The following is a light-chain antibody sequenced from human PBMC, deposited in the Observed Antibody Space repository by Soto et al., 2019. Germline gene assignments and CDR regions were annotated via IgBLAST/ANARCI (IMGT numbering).Light chain of an antibody. J-gene: IGKJ5*01. CDR2: DAS. V-gene: IGKV3-11*01. CDR1: QSVSSY. CDR3: QQRSNWPG. Sequence: EIVLTQSPATLSLSPGERATLSCRASQSVSSYLAWYQQKPGQAPRLLIYDASNSATGIPARFSGSGSGTDFTLTISSLETEDFAVYYCQQRSNWPGFGQGTRLEIK.